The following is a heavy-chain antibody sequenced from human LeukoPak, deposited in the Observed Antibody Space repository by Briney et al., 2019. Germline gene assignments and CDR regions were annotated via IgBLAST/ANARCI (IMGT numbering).Heavy chain of an antibody. CDR2: TYDRGST. J-gene: IGHJ4*02. CDR1: GGSISSGGYY. D-gene: IGHD6-19*01. Sequence: SQTLSLTCSVSGGSISSGGYYWRWIRQHPGKGLEWIGHTYDRGSTYYNPSFKSRVTISVDTSKNQFSLKLSSVAAADTAVYYCARDGGGWHYFEYWGQGTRVTVSS. V-gene: IGHV4-31*03. CDR3: ARDGGGWHYFEY.